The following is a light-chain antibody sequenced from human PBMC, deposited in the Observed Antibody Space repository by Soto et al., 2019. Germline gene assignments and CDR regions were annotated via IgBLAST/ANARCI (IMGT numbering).Light chain of an antibody. V-gene: IGKV3-11*01. Sequence: EIVLTQSPATLSLSPGERATLSCRASENINTYLAWYQQKPGQVPRLLMYDASNRATGIPARVSGSGSGTDFTLTSSSLEPEDFAVYYCQQRRNWPITFGGGTKVEIK. CDR2: DAS. CDR3: QQRRNWPIT. CDR1: ENINTY. J-gene: IGKJ4*01.